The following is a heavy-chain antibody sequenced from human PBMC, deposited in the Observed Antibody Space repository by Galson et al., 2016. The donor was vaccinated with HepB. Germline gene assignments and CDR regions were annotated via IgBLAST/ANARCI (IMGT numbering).Heavy chain of an antibody. CDR2: IHPGDSHI. Sequence: SGAEVNKPGESLKISCKGSGYTFPSYWIGWVRQMAGEGLEWMGFIHPGDSHIPYSPSFRGQVTFSVDQSIRTAYLHWNNLRASDTAMYFCARVVWDHHTGYYYGREDWGQGTAVTVS. D-gene: IGHD2-8*02. V-gene: IGHV5-51*01. J-gene: IGHJ6*02. CDR3: ARVVWDHHTGYYYGRED. CDR1: GYTFPSYW.